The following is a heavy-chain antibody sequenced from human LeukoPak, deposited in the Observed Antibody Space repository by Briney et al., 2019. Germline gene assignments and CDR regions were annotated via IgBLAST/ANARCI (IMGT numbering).Heavy chain of an antibody. CDR2: ISYDGTNK. J-gene: IGHJ4*02. D-gene: IGHD3-22*01. CDR1: RLTFSTYA. Sequence: PGGSLRLSCAASRLTFSTYAMHWVRQAPGKGLEWVAVISYDGTNKNHADSVKGRFTISRDNSKNTLYLQMNSLRAEDTAVYYCTRGPGYHDSSYLDYWGQRTLVTVSS. V-gene: IGHV3-30*04. CDR3: TRGPGYHDSSYLDY.